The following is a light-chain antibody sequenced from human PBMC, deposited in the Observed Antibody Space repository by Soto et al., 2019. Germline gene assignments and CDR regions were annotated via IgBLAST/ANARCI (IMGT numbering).Light chain of an antibody. J-gene: IGKJ3*01. Sequence: EIVLTQSPGTLSLSPGERATLSCRASQSVSSSYLAWYQQKPGQAPRLLIYGASSRATGIPDRFSGSGSGTDFTLTISRLEPEDFAVYYWQQRSNWPGVTFGPGTKVDIK. CDR2: GAS. CDR1: QSVSSSY. CDR3: QQRSNWPGVT. V-gene: IGKV3D-20*02.